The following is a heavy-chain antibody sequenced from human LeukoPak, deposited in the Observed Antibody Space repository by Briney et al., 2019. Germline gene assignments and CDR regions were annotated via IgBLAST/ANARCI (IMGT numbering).Heavy chain of an antibody. CDR1: GFIFSSYA. V-gene: IGHV3-53*01. D-gene: IGHD6-19*01. CDR3: ARDVVGSSGWRKSY. CDR2: IYSGGST. Sequence: GGSLRLSCAASGFIFSSYAMNWVRQAPGKGLEWVSVIYSGGSTYYADSVKGRFTISRDNSKNTLYLQMNSLRAEDTAVYYCARDVVGSSGWRKSYWGQGTLVTVSS. J-gene: IGHJ4*02.